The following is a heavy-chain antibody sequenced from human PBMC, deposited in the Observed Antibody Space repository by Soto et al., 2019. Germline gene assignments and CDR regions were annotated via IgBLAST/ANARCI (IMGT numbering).Heavy chain of an antibody. Sequence: ASVKVSCKASGYTFTGYYMHWVRQAPGQGLEWMGWINPNSGGTNYAQKFQGWVTMTRDTSISTAYMELSRLRSDDTAVYYCARDPLHPGIAARYYYYYGMDVWGQGTTVTVSS. J-gene: IGHJ6*02. V-gene: IGHV1-2*04. CDR2: INPNSGGT. CDR3: ARDPLHPGIAARYYYYYGMDV. CDR1: GYTFTGYY. D-gene: IGHD6-25*01.